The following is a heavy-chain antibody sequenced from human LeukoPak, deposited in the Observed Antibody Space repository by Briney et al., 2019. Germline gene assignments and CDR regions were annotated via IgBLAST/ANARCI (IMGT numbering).Heavy chain of an antibody. CDR3: AREGTTLTPPGPGAFDY. D-gene: IGHD1-14*01. Sequence: ASVKVSCKASGGTFSSYAISWVRQAPGQGLEWMGRIIPILGIANYAQKFQGRVTITADKSTSTAYMELSSLRSEDTAVYYCAREGTTLTPPGPGAFDYWGQGTLVTVSS. CDR2: IIPILGIA. V-gene: IGHV1-69*04. J-gene: IGHJ4*02. CDR1: GGTFSSYA.